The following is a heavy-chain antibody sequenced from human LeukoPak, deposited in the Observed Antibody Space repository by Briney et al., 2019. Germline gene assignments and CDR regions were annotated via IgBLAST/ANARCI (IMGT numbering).Heavy chain of an antibody. CDR3: ARAFPPSAMDPIVFDY. CDR1: GGSISSGGYS. Sequence: SETLSLTCAVSGGSISSGGYSWSWIRQPPGKGLEWIGYIYHSGSTYYNPSLESRVTISVDRSKNQFSLKLSSVTAADTAVYYCARAFPPSAMDPIVFDYWGQGTLVTVSS. V-gene: IGHV4-30-2*01. CDR2: IYHSGST. D-gene: IGHD5-18*01. J-gene: IGHJ4*02.